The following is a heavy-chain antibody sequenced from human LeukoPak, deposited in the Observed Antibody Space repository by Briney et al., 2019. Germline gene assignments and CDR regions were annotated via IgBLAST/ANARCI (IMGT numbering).Heavy chain of an antibody. CDR3: ARDLLQYFDY. CDR1: GFTFSSHA. Sequence: PGGSLRLSCAASGFTFSSHAMHWVRQAPGKGLEWVAVISYDGSNKYYADSVKGRFTISRDNSKNTLYLQMNSLRAEDTAVYYCARDLLQYFDYWGQGTLVTVSS. CDR2: ISYDGSNK. D-gene: IGHD2-15*01. V-gene: IGHV3-30-3*01. J-gene: IGHJ4*02.